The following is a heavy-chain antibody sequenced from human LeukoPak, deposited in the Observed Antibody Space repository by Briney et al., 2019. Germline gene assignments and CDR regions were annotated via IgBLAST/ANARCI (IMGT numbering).Heavy chain of an antibody. CDR1: GYSFSSYG. D-gene: IGHD3-22*01. J-gene: IGHJ4*02. CDR2: IWYDGSKK. CDR3: ARSSSAYYYEFDY. Sequence: GGSLRLSCAASGYSFSSYGMQWVRQAPGKGLEWVAVIWYDGSKKYYADSVKGRFTISRDDSKNTLYLQMNSLRAEDTAVYYCARSSSAYYYEFDYWGQGTLVTVSS. V-gene: IGHV3-33*01.